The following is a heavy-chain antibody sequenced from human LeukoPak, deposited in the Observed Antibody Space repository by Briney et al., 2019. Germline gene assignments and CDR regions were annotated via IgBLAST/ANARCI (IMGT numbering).Heavy chain of an antibody. CDR1: GFTFSNYG. V-gene: IGHV3-30*02. CDR3: AKDYATFEAFDI. D-gene: IGHD1-26*01. Sequence: GGSLRLSCAPSGFTFSNYGMHWVRQAPGKGLEWVAFIPYDGSNRYYADSLKGRFTISRDNSKNTLYLQMNSLRAEDTAVYYCAKDYATFEAFDIWGQGTMVTVSS. CDR2: IPYDGSNR. J-gene: IGHJ3*02.